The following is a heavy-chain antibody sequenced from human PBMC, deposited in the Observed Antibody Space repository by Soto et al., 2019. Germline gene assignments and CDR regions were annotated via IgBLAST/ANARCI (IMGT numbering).Heavy chain of an antibody. V-gene: IGHV3-33*01. J-gene: IGHJ4*02. CDR3: AREWPLLWFGELLYYFDY. D-gene: IGHD3-10*01. Sequence: QLQLVESGGGMVQPGRSLRLSCAASGFTFSSYGMHWVRQAPGKGLEWVAVIWYDGSNKYYADSVKGRFTISRDNSKNTLYLQMNSLRAEDTAVYYCAREWPLLWFGELLYYFDYWGQGTLVTVSS. CDR1: GFTFSSYG. CDR2: IWYDGSNK.